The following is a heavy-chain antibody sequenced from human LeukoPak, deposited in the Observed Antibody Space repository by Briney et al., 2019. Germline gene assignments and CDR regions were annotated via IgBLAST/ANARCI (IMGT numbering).Heavy chain of an antibody. D-gene: IGHD3-16*02. CDR3: LLQMTYGELSDPDF. CDR1: GFTVSSNY. J-gene: IGHJ4*02. V-gene: IGHV3-21*01. Sequence: PGGSLRLSCAASGFTVSSNYMSWVRQAPGKGLEWVSSSGTRSGTKYYADSVMGRFTISRDSAMNSVSLQINSLRAEDTAVYYCLLQMTYGELSDPDFRGQGTLVTVSS. CDR2: SGTRSGTK.